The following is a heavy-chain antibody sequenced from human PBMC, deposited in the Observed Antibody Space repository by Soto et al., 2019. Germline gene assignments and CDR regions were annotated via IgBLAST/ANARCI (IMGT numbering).Heavy chain of an antibody. J-gene: IGHJ6*03. CDR1: GFTFTSYW. Sequence: GGSLRLSCAASGFTFTSYWMSWVRQAPGKGLEWVANIKQDASEKYYVDSVKGRFTISRDNAKNSLYLLTNSLRAEDTAVYYCAREARGFDSDLLSYYYYYMDVWGKGTTVTVSS. CDR2: IKQDASEK. D-gene: IGHD3-10*01. V-gene: IGHV3-7*01. CDR3: AREARGFDSDLLSYYYYYMDV.